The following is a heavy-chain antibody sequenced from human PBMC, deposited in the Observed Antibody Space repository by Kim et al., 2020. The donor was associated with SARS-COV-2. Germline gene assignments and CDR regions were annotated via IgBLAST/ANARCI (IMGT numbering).Heavy chain of an antibody. CDR2: IIPIFGTA. CDR1: GGTFSSYA. D-gene: IGHD2-15*01. CDR3: ARDSDWPTSVDRYYYYGMDV. Sequence: SVKVSCKASGGTFSSYAISWVRQAPGQGLEWMGGIIPIFGTANYAQKFQGRVTITADESTSTAYMELSSLRSEDTAVYYFARDSDWPTSVDRYYYYGMDVWGQGTTVTVSS. V-gene: IGHV1-69*13. J-gene: IGHJ6*02.